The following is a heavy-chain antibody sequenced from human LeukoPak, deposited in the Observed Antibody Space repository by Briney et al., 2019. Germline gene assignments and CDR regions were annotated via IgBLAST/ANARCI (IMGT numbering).Heavy chain of an antibody. D-gene: IGHD3-22*01. CDR3: ATAETHYYDSSGYLPEYLDY. V-gene: IGHV3-21*01. CDR2: ISSSSSYI. Sequence: AGGSLRLSCAASGFTFSSYSMNWVSQAPGKGLEWVSSISSSSSYIYYAGSVKGRFTISRDNAKNSLYLQMNSLRAEDTAVYYCATAETHYYDSSGYLPEYLDYWGQGTLVTVSS. CDR1: GFTFSSYS. J-gene: IGHJ4*02.